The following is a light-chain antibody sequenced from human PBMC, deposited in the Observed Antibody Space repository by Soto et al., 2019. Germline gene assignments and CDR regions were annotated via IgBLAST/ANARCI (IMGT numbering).Light chain of an antibody. Sequence: QSVLTQPPSVSGAPGQRVTISCTASSSNIGAGYVVHWYQQLPGTAPKLLIYGNTNRPSGVPDRFSGSKSGTSASLAITGLQAEDEADYYCQSYDSSLSAGVFGGGTQLTVL. CDR1: SSNIGAGYV. CDR2: GNT. J-gene: IGLJ3*02. V-gene: IGLV1-40*01. CDR3: QSYDSSLSAGV.